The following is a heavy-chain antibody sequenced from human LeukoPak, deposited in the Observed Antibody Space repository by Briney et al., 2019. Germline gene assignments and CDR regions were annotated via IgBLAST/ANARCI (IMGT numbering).Heavy chain of an antibody. V-gene: IGHV1-18*01. CDR2: ISAYNGNT. CDR3: ARDESEVAAYDY. J-gene: IGHJ4*02. CDR1: GYSFTGYG. D-gene: IGHD6-6*01. Sequence: ASVKVSCKASGYSFTGYGISWVRQAPGQGLEWMGWISAYNGNTNYAQKLQGRVTMTTDTSTSTAYMELRSLRSDDTAVYYCARDESEVAAYDYWGQGTLVTVSS.